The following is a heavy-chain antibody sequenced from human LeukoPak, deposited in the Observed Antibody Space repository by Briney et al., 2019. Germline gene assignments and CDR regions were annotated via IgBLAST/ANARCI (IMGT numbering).Heavy chain of an antibody. J-gene: IGHJ2*01. CDR3: ARDPRGYSYGYWYFDL. Sequence: GGSLRLSCAASGFTFSSYWMSWVRQAPGKGLEWVANIKQDGSEKYYVDSVKGRFTISRDNAKNSLYLQMNSLRAEDTALYYCARDPRGYSYGYWYFDLWGRGTLVTVSS. CDR2: IKQDGSEK. V-gene: IGHV3-7*05. D-gene: IGHD5-18*01. CDR1: GFTFSSYW.